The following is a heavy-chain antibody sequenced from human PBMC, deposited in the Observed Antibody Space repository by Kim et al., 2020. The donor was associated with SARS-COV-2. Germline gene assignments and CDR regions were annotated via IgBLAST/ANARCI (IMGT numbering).Heavy chain of an antibody. J-gene: IGHJ2*01. Sequence: SETLSLTCTVSGGSISSYYWSWIRQPPGKGLEWIGYIYYSGSTNYNPSLKSRVTISVDTSKNQFSLKLSSVTAADTAVYYCARRDWYFALWGRGTLVTVS. V-gene: IGHV4-59*01. CDR2: IYYSGST. CDR3: ARRDWYFAL. CDR1: GGSISSYY.